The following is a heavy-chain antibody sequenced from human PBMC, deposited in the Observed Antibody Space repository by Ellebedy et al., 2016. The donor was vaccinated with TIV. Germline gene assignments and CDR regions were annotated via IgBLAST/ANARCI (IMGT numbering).Heavy chain of an antibody. D-gene: IGHD4-17*01. J-gene: IGHJ4*02. Sequence: GESLKISCAASGFTFSSYAMSWVRQAPGKGLEWVSAISGSGGSTYYADSVKGRFTISRDNSKNTLYLQMNSLRAEDTAVYYCAKALTTVTTSRDPGHYWGQGTLVTVSS. V-gene: IGHV3-23*01. CDR1: GFTFSSYA. CDR2: ISGSGGST. CDR3: AKALTTVTTSRDPGHY.